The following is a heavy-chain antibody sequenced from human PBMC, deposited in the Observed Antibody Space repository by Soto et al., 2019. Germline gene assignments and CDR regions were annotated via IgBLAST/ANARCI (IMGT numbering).Heavy chain of an antibody. Sequence: GASVKVSCKASGYTFTSYGISWVRQAPGQGLEWMGWISAYNGNTNYAQKLQGRVTMTTDTSTSTAYMELRSLRSDDTAVYYCARGSALGGSYWAGDYWGQGTLVTVSS. CDR1: GYTFTSYG. J-gene: IGHJ4*02. CDR3: ARGSALGGSYWAGDY. D-gene: IGHD1-26*01. CDR2: ISAYNGNT. V-gene: IGHV1-18*04.